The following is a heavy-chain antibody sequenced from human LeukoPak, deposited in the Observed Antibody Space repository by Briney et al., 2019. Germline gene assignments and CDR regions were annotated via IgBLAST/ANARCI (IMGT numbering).Heavy chain of an antibody. V-gene: IGHV1-24*01. CDR1: GYTLTELS. Sequence: ASVKVSCKVSGYTLTELSMHWVRQAPGKGLEWMGGFDPEDGETVYAQKFQGRVTMTEDTSTDTAYMELSSLRSEDTAVYYCATFHFCSSTSCYNHYYYGMDVWGKGTTVTVSS. CDR2: FDPEDGET. CDR3: ATFHFCSSTSCYNHYYYGMDV. D-gene: IGHD2-2*02. J-gene: IGHJ6*04.